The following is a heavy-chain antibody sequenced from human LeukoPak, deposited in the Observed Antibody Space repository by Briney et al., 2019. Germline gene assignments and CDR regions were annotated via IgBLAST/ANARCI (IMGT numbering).Heavy chain of an antibody. CDR3: ARVPVASWIQLDS. CDR1: GFTVSSNY. V-gene: IGHV3-53*01. D-gene: IGHD6-13*01. CDR2: IYSGGSI. Sequence: PGGSLRLSCAASGFTVSSNYMSWVRQAPGKGLEWVSIIYSGGSIYFADSVKGRFTISRDNSKNTLYLQMNSLRAEDTALYYCARVPVASWIQLDSWGQGTLVTVSS. J-gene: IGHJ4*02.